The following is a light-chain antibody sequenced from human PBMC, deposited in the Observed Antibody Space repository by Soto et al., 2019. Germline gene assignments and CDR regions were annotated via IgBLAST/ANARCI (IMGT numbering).Light chain of an antibody. CDR1: QSLVASDGNTY. Sequence: DVVMTQSPLSLPVTLGQPASISCRSSQSLVASDGNTYLSWLQQRPGQSPRHLFYRVSSRESGVPDRFSGGGSGTDFTLKISSVEAEDVGVYYCMQGSQWPGTFGQGTKVEI. J-gene: IGKJ1*01. CDR2: RVS. V-gene: IGKV2-30*01. CDR3: MQGSQWPGT.